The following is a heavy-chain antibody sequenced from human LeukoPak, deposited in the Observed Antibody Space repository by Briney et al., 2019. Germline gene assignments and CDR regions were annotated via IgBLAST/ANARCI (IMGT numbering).Heavy chain of an antibody. CDR1: GGTFSSYA. CDR2: ITPIFGTA. CDR3: AREAALRWVFDY. V-gene: IGHV1-69*13. J-gene: IGHJ4*02. Sequence: SVKVSCKASGGTFSSYAISWVRQAPGQGLEWMGGITPIFGTANYAQKFQGRVTITADESTSTAYMELSSLRSEDTAVYYCAREAALRWVFDYWGQGTLVTVSS. D-gene: IGHD4-23*01.